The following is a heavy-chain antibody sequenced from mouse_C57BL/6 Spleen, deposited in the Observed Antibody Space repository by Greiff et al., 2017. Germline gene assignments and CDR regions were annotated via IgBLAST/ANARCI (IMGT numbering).Heavy chain of an antibody. CDR2: IWTGGGT. Sequence: VMLVESGPGLVAPSQSLSITCTVSGFSLTSYAISWVRQPPGKGLEWLGVIWTGGGTNYNSALKSRLSISKDNSKSQVFLKMNSLQTDDTARYYCARSYYSNPYYFDYWGQGTTLTVSS. CDR1: GFSLTSYA. D-gene: IGHD2-5*01. V-gene: IGHV2-9-1*01. CDR3: ARSYYSNPYYFDY. J-gene: IGHJ2*01.